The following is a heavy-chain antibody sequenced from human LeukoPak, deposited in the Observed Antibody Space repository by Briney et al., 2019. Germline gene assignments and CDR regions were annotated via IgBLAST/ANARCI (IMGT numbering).Heavy chain of an antibody. CDR3: AKDKGREGDY. V-gene: IGHV3-30*18. Sequence: GGSLRLSCAASGFTFSHYGMHWVRQAQGKGLEWEAVISSDGSEEYYADSVKGRFTISRDNSKNTLYLQMSSLRVEDTAVYYCAKDKGREGDYWGQGNLVTVSS. D-gene: IGHD1-26*01. CDR1: GFTFSHYG. J-gene: IGHJ4*02. CDR2: ISSDGSEE.